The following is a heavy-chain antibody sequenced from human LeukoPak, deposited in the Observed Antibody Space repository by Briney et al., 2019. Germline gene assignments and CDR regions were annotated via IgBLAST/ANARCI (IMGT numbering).Heavy chain of an antibody. D-gene: IGHD2-15*01. Sequence: ASVKVSCKASGGTFSSYAISWVRQAPGQGLEWMGGIIPIFGTANYAQKFQGRVTITADESTSTANMELSSLRSEDTAVYYCARGAMLGYCSGGSCYTFDYWGQGTLVTVSS. J-gene: IGHJ4*02. CDR1: GGTFSSYA. CDR2: IIPIFGTA. CDR3: ARGAMLGYCSGGSCYTFDY. V-gene: IGHV1-69*13.